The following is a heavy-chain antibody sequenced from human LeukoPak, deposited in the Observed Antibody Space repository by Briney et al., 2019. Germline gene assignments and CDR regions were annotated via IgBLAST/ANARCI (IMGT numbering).Heavy chain of an antibody. CDR3: ARDPDRFPFNYFDY. J-gene: IGHJ4*02. D-gene: IGHD3-3*01. Sequence: PGRSLRLSCAASGFTFSSYAMHWVRQAPGKGLEWVAVISYDGSNKYYADSVKGRFTISRDNSKNTLYLQMNSLRAEDTAVYYCARDPDRFPFNYFDYWGQGTLVTVSS. CDR1: GFTFSSYA. CDR2: ISYDGSNK. V-gene: IGHV3-30-3*01.